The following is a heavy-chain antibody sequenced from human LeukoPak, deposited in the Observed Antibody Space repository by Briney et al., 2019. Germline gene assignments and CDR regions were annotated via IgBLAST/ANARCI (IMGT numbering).Heavy chain of an antibody. J-gene: IGHJ4*02. Sequence: SETLSLTCTVSGGSISSYYWGWIRQPPGKGLEWIGYIYYSGTTNYNPSLKSRVTISVDTSKNQFSLKLNSVTAADTAVYYCARLPLRSHFDYWGQGTLVTVSS. V-gene: IGHV4-59*08. CDR3: ARLPLRSHFDY. CDR1: GGSISSYY. CDR2: IYYSGTT.